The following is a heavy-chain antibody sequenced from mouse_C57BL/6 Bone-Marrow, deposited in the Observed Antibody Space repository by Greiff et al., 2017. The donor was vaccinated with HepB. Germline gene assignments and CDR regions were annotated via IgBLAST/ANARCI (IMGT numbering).Heavy chain of an antibody. CDR1: GFSFNTYA. CDR2: IRSKSNNYAT. CDR3: VRPRWLDAMDY. V-gene: IGHV10-1*01. Sequence: EVNLVESGGGLVQPKGSLKLSCAASGFSFNTYAMNWVRQAPGKGLEWVARIRSKSNNYATYYADSVKDRFTISRDDSESMLYLQMNNLKTEDTAMYYCVRPRWLDAMDYWGQGTSVTVSS. D-gene: IGHD2-3*01. J-gene: IGHJ4*01.